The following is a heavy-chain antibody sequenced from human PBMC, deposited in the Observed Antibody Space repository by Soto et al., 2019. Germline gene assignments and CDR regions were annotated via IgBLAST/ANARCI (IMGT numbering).Heavy chain of an antibody. CDR1: GFTFSSYW. CDR3: ARDRVRRSWYPATFDY. Sequence: PGGSLRLSCAASGFTFSSYWMSWVRQAPGKGLEWVANIKQDGSEKYYVDSVKGRFTISRDNAKNSLYLQMNSLRAEDTAVYYCARDRVRRSWYPATFDYWGQGPLVPVYS. D-gene: IGHD6-13*01. J-gene: IGHJ4*02. V-gene: IGHV3-7*03. CDR2: IKQDGSEK.